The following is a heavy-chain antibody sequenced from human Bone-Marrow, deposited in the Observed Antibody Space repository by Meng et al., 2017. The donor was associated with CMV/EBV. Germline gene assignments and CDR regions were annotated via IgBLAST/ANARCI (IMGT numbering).Heavy chain of an antibody. V-gene: IGHV3-21*01. D-gene: IGHD5-18*01. Sequence: GGSLRLSCAASGFTFSSYSMNWVRQAPGKGLEWVSSFSSSSSYIYFAGSVKGRFTISRDNAKNSLYLQMHSLRAEDTAVYYCARGNSYAHIFDYWGQGTLVTVSS. CDR3: ARGNSYAHIFDY. CDR1: GFTFSSYS. J-gene: IGHJ4*02. CDR2: FSSSSSYI.